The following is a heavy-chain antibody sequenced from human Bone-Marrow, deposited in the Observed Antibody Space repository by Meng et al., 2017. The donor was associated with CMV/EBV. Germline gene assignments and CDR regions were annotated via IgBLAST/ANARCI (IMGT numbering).Heavy chain of an antibody. CDR3: ARDFGPYYYDSSGYLPD. CDR1: GFTYTSYS. CDR2: IKQDGSEK. V-gene: IGHV3-7*01. J-gene: IGHJ3*01. D-gene: IGHD3-22*01. Sequence: GESLKISCAASGFTYTSYSMSWVRQAPGKGLEWVANIKQDGSEKYYVDSVKGRFTISRDNAKNSLYLQMNSLRAEDTAVYYCARDFGPYYYDSSGYLPDWGQGTMVPVSS.